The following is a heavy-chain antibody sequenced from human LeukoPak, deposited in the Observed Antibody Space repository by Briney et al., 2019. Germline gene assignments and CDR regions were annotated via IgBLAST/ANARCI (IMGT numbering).Heavy chain of an antibody. CDR2: INQDGTEK. D-gene: IGHD6-13*01. CDR3: ARGPLIAAAGTW. V-gene: IGHV3-7*03. Sequence: GGSLRLSCAASGFTFSSYWMSWVRQAPGEGLEWVAKINQDGTEKAYVDSVRGRFTISRDNAKNSLSLQMNSLRAEDTAVYYCARGPLIAAAGTWWGQGTLVTVSS. CDR1: GFTFSSYW. J-gene: IGHJ4*02.